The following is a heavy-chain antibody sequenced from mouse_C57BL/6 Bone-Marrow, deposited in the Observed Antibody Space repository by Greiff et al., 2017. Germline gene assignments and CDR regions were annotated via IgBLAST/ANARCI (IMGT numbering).Heavy chain of an antibody. Sequence: EVQLQQSGPELVKPGASVKISCKASGYTFTDYYMNWVKQSHGKSLEWIGDINPNNGGTSYNQKFKGKAPLTVDKSSSTAYMELRSLTSEDSAVYYCARQEDYYGSSYDYFDYWGQGTTLTVSS. D-gene: IGHD1-1*01. J-gene: IGHJ2*01. CDR1: GYTFTDYY. CDR3: ARQEDYYGSSYDYFDY. V-gene: IGHV1-26*01. CDR2: INPNNGGT.